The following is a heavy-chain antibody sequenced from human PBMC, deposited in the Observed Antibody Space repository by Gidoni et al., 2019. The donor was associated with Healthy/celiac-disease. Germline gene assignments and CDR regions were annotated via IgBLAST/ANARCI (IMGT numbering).Heavy chain of an antibody. Sequence: QVQLQESGPGLVKPSQTLSLTCTVPGGSISSGGYYWSWIRQPPGKGLEWIGYIYYSGSTYYNPSLKSRVTISVDTSKNQFSLKLSSVTAADTAVYYCARGKITTVTKSVWYFDLWGRGTLVTVSS. D-gene: IGHD4-17*01. CDR3: ARGKITTVTKSVWYFDL. CDR1: GGSISSGGYY. V-gene: IGHV4-31*03. CDR2: IYYSGST. J-gene: IGHJ2*01.